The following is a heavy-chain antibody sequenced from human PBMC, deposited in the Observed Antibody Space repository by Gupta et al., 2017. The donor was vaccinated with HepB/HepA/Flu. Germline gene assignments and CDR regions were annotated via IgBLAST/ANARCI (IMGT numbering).Heavy chain of an antibody. Sequence: EVQLLESGGGLVQPGGFLRISCAASGFTFSSYAMVWVRPAPGQGLEWVSAISGSGGSTYYADSVKGRFTISRDNSKNTLYLQMNSLRAEDTAVYYCAKGLNWYYYYYYMDVWGKGTTVTVSS. CDR1: GFTFSSYA. CDR3: AKGLNWYYYYYYMDV. V-gene: IGHV3-23*01. CDR2: ISGSGGST. J-gene: IGHJ6*03. D-gene: IGHD1-20*01.